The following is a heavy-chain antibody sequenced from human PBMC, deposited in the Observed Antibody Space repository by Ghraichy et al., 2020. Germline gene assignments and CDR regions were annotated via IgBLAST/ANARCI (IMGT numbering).Heavy chain of an antibody. Sequence: GGSLRLSCAASGFTFSSYAMSWVRQAPGKGLEWVSAISGSGGSTYYADSVKGRFTISRDNSKNTLYLQMNSLRAEDTAVYYCAKEAVAGTAAFLGFFDYWGQGTLVTVSS. CDR2: ISGSGGST. CDR3: AKEAVAGTAAFLGFFDY. CDR1: GFTFSSYA. V-gene: IGHV3-23*01. J-gene: IGHJ4*02. D-gene: IGHD6-19*01.